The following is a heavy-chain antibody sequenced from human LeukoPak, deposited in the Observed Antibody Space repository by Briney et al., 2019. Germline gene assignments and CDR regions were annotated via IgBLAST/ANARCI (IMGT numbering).Heavy chain of an antibody. CDR1: GGSVSSDTYY. Sequence: PSETLSLTCTVSGGSVSSDTYYWRWLRQPPGKGLEWIGYIYYSGSTNYNPSLKSRVTISIDTSKNQFSLKLSSVTAADTAVYYCARGGLWGQGTLVTVSS. J-gene: IGHJ4*02. V-gene: IGHV4-61*01. CDR2: IYYSGST. CDR3: ARGGL.